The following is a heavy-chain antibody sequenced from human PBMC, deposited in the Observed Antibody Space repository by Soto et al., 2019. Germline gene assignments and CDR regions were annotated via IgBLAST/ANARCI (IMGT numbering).Heavy chain of an antibody. V-gene: IGHV3-72*01. Sequence: PGGSLRLSCAASGFTFSDHYMDWVRQAPGKGLEWVGRTRNKANSYTTEYAASVKGRFTISRDDSKNSLYLQMNSLKTEDTAVYYCARVDCTNGVCWVGAFDIWGQGAMVTVSS. CDR2: TRNKANSYTT. CDR3: ARVDCTNGVCWVGAFDI. CDR1: GFTFSDHY. D-gene: IGHD2-8*01. J-gene: IGHJ3*02.